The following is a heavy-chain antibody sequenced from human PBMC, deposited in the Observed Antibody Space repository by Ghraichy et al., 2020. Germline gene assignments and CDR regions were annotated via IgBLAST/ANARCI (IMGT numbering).Heavy chain of an antibody. CDR1: GFTFSSYA. D-gene: IGHD1-26*01. Sequence: GGSLRLSCAASGFTFSSYAMTWVRQAPGKGLEWVSSVSASGGNTYYADSVKGRFTISRDNSRNTLYLQMNSLRAEDTAVYYCAKGQRGSYDYWGQGTLVTVSS. CDR3: AKGQRGSYDY. J-gene: IGHJ4*02. CDR2: VSASGGNT. V-gene: IGHV3-23*01.